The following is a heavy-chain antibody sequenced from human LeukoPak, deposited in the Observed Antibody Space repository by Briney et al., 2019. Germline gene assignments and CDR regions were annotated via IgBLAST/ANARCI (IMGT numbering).Heavy chain of an antibody. CDR1: GGSFSGYY. D-gene: IGHD4-17*01. Sequence: SETLSLTCAVYGGSFSGYYWSWIRQPPGKGLEWIGEINHSGSTNYNPSLKSRVTISVDTSKIQFSLKLSSVTAADTAVYYCARSEGHDYGDLYYFDYWGQGTLVTVSS. J-gene: IGHJ4*02. CDR2: INHSGST. V-gene: IGHV4-34*01. CDR3: ARSEGHDYGDLYYFDY.